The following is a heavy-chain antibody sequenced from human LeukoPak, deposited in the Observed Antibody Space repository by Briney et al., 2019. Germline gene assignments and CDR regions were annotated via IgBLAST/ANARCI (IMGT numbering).Heavy chain of an antibody. CDR3: ARRYGSGSYAGGVFDY. CDR2: IYPGDSDT. D-gene: IGHD3-10*01. CDR1: GYSFTSYW. J-gene: IGHJ4*02. Sequence: GESLKISCKGSGYSFTSYWIGWVRQMPGKGLEWMGIIYPGDSDTRCRPSFQGQVTISADKSISTAYLQWSSLKASDTAMYYCARRYGSGSYAGGVFDYWGQGTLVTVSS. V-gene: IGHV5-51*01.